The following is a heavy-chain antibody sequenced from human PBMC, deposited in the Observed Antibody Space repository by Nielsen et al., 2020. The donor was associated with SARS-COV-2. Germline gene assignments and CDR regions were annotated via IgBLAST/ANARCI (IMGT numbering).Heavy chain of an antibody. CDR3: AKAAAIQGLGY. J-gene: IGHJ4*02. Sequence: GGSLRLSCIGSGFDFSRHSMAWVRQAPGKGLEWLALIVYHGGDTYYADSVKGRFTISRDNSKNTLYLQMNSLRAEDTAVYYCAKAAAIQGLGYWGQGTLVTVSS. CDR1: GFDFSRHS. CDR2: IVYHGGDT. V-gene: IGHV3-30*04. D-gene: IGHD6-25*01.